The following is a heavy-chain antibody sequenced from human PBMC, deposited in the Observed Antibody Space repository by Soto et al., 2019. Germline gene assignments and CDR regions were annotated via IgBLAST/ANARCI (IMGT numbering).Heavy chain of an antibody. CDR3: ASLTTVTPYYFDY. J-gene: IGHJ4*02. CDR2: ISYFGSP. Sequence: PSGTLSLTCTVSGDSLNSNKNYWGLIRQPPGKGLEWIGSISYFGSPYYNPTLKSRLTISVDTSKSQFSLKLSSVTAADTAVYYCASLTTVTPYYFDYWGQGTLVTVSS. CDR1: GDSLNSNKNY. V-gene: IGHV4-39*01. D-gene: IGHD4-17*01.